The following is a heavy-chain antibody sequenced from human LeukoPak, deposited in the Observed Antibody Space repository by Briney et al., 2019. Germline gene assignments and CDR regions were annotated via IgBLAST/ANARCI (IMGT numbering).Heavy chain of an antibody. CDR3: ARDRNIVVVKTLYYFDY. Sequence: ASVKVSCKASGYTFTSCYMHWVRQAPGQGLEWMGIINPSGGSTSYAQKFQGRVTMTRDTSTSTVYMELSSLRSEDTAVYYCARDRNIVVVKTLYYFDYWGQGTLVTVSS. CDR2: INPSGGST. V-gene: IGHV1-46*01. CDR1: GYTFTSCY. J-gene: IGHJ4*02. D-gene: IGHD2-21*01.